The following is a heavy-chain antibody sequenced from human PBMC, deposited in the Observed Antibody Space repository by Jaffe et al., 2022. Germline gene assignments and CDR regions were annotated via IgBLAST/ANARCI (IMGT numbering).Heavy chain of an antibody. Sequence: QVQLQESGPGLVKPSETLSLTCAVSGYSISSGYYWGWIRQPPGKGLEWIGSIYHSGSTYYNPSLKSRVTISVDTSKNQFSLKLSSVTAADTAVYYCARQYSSGWIWGQGTLVTVSS. CDR2: IYHSGST. J-gene: IGHJ4*02. D-gene: IGHD6-19*01. CDR3: ARQYSSGWI. CDR1: GYSISSGYY. V-gene: IGHV4-38-2*01.